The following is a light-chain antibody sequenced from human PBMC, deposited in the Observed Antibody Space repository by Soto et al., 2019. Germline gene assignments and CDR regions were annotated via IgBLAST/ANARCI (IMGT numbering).Light chain of an antibody. J-gene: IGKJ4*01. CDR1: QSISTY. V-gene: IGKV1-39*01. CDR2: AAS. Sequence: DIQMTQSPSSLSASVGDRVTITCRASQSISTYLHWYQQKPGKAPNLLIYAASTLQSGVPSRFSGSRSGTDFTLTISSRQPEEFATYFCQHGYSTPLTFGGGTKVDIK. CDR3: QHGYSTPLT.